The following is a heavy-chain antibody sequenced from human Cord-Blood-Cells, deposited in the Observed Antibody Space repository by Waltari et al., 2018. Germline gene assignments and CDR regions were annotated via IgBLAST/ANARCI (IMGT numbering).Heavy chain of an antibody. D-gene: IGHD2-2*01. V-gene: IGHV1-69*01. CDR2: IIPIFGTA. CDR3: ASCSRDIVVVPAATKMYYYYYMDV. Sequence: QVQLVQSGAEVKKPGSSVKVSCKASGGTFSSYAISWVRQAPGQGLEWMGGIIPIFGTANYAQKFQGRVTITADESTSTAYMELSSLRSEDTAVYYCASCSRDIVVVPAATKMYYYYYMDVWGKGTTVTVSS. J-gene: IGHJ6*03. CDR1: GGTFSSYA.